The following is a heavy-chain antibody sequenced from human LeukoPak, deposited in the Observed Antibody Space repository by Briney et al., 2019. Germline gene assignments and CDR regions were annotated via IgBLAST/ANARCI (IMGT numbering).Heavy chain of an antibody. J-gene: IGHJ5*02. CDR1: GGSISSSNW. D-gene: IGHD2-15*01. Sequence: SETLSLTCAVSGGSISSSNWWSWVRQPPGKGLEWIGEIYHSGSTNYNPSLKSRVTISVDTSKNQFSLKLSSVTAADTAVYYCASRKVVADWFDPWGQGTLVTASS. CDR2: IYHSGST. V-gene: IGHV4-4*02. CDR3: ASRKVVADWFDP.